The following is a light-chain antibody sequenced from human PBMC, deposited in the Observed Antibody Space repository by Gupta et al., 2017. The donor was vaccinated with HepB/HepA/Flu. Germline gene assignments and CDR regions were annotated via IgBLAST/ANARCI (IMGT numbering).Light chain of an antibody. V-gene: IGKV1-27*01. Sequence: DIQMTQSPSFLSASVGDRVTITCRASQGISNSLAWYQQKPGKVPKLLIYAASTLQSGVPSRFSGSASGTDFTLTISSLRPEDVATYYCQKYNSAPWTFGQGTKVEIK. CDR3: QKYNSAPWT. CDR2: AAS. J-gene: IGKJ1*01. CDR1: QGISNS.